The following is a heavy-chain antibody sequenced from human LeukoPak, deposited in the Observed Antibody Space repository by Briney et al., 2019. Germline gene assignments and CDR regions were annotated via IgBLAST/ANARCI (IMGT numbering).Heavy chain of an antibody. CDR3: ARDRGWSQTYGSGTYGSDY. CDR1: GFTFSSYS. Sequence: QPGGSLRLSCAASGFTFSSYSMHWVRQAPGKGLEWVAVISYDGSNKYYADSVMGRFTISRDKSRNTLYMQINRLRPEETAVYYCARDRGWSQTYGSGTYGSDYWGQGTLVTVSS. J-gene: IGHJ4*02. CDR2: ISYDGSNK. V-gene: IGHV3-30*04. D-gene: IGHD3-10*01.